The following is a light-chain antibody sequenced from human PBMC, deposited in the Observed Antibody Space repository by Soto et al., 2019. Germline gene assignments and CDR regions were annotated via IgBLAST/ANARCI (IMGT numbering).Light chain of an antibody. CDR3: HHYET. Sequence: DIQMTQSPSTLSGSVGDRVTITCRASQTISSWLAWYQQKPGKAPKLLLYKASTLKSGVPSRFSGSGSGTEFTLTISRLEPEDFTVYYCHHYETFGQGTKVDIK. CDR2: KAS. V-gene: IGKV1-5*03. J-gene: IGKJ1*01. CDR1: QTISSW.